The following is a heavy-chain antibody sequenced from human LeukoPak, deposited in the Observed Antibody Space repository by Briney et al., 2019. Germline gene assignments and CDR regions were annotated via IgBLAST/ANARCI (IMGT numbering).Heavy chain of an antibody. V-gene: IGHV4-59*01. J-gene: IGHJ5*02. CDR3: ARDLGDSSSSYRFDP. Sequence: SETLSLTCTVSGGSISSYYWSWIRQPPGKGLEWIGYIYYSGSTNCNPSLKSRVTILADTSKNQFSLKLSSVTAADTAVYYCARDLGDSSSSYRFDPWGQGTLVTVSS. CDR1: GGSISSYY. D-gene: IGHD6-6*01. CDR2: IYYSGST.